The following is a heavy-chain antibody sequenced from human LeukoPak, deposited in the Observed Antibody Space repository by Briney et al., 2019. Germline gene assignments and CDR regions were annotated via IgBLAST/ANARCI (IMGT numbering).Heavy chain of an antibody. J-gene: IGHJ4*02. V-gene: IGHV1-2*02. CDR1: GYTFTDYY. D-gene: IGHD3-10*01. Sequence: ASVKVSCKASGYTFTDYYIHCVRHPPGQALEWMRWINHSNGGINFAQEFQGRVTMTRDTSISTAYMELSRLTSDDTAVYYCARVGYFGSGSYCPYGGQGTLVTVSS. CDR2: INHSNGGI. CDR3: ARVGYFGSGSYCPY.